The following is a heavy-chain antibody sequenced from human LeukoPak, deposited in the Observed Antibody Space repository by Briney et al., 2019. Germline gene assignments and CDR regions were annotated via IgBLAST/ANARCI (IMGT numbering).Heavy chain of an antibody. CDR1: GGSISSGDYY. CDR2: IYYSGST. D-gene: IGHD3-10*01. V-gene: IGHV4-61*08. CDR3: ARDSITMVRGVQTFYYYYGMDV. Sequence: SETLSLTCTVSGGSISSGDYYWSWIRQPPGKGLEWIGYIYYSGSTNYNPSLKSRVTISVDTFKNQFSLKLSSVTAADTAVYYCARDSITMVRGVQTFYYYYGMDVWGKGTTVTVSS. J-gene: IGHJ6*04.